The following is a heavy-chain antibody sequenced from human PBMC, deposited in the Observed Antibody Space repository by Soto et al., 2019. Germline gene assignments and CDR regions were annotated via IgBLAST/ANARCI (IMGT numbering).Heavy chain of an antibody. J-gene: IGHJ4*02. Sequence: SETLSLTCAVYGGSFSGYYWSWIRQPPGKGLEWIGEINHSGSTNYNPSLKNRVTISVDTSKNQFSLKLSSVTAADTAVYYCARDPYSGSDYWGQGTLVTVSS. CDR2: INHSGST. V-gene: IGHV4-34*01. CDR1: GGSFSGYY. D-gene: IGHD6-6*01. CDR3: ARDPYSGSDY.